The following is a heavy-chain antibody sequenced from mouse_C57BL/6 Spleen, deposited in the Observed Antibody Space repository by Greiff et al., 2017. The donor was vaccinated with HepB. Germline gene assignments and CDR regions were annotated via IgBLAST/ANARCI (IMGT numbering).Heavy chain of an antibody. Sequence: DVMLVESGGGLVQPGESLKLSCESNEYEFPSHDMSWVRKTPEKRLELVAAINSDGGSTYYPDTMERRIIISRVNTKKTLYLQMSSLRSEDTALYYCARHGAVVGAMDYWGQGTSVTVSS. CDR3: ARHGAVVGAMDY. D-gene: IGHD1-1*01. V-gene: IGHV5-2*01. CDR2: INSDGGST. J-gene: IGHJ4*01. CDR1: EYEFPSHD.